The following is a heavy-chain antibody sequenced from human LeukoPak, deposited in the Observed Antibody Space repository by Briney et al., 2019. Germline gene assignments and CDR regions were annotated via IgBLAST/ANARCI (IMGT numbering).Heavy chain of an antibody. J-gene: IGHJ4*02. CDR1: GYTFNGYY. CDR3: ARTRPLYDSSGYYYERTYDY. D-gene: IGHD3-22*01. V-gene: IGHV1-2*02. CDR2: INPNSGGT. Sequence: ASVKVSCKASGYTFNGYYMHWVRQAPGQGLEWMGWINPNSGGTNYAQKFQGRVTMARDTSISTAYMELSRLRSDDTAVYYCARTRPLYDSSGYYYERTYDYWGQGTLVTVSS.